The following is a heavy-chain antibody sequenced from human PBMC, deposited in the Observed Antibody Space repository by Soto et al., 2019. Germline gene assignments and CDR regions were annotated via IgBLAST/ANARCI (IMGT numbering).Heavy chain of an antibody. D-gene: IGHD1-26*01. V-gene: IGHV3-21*01. CDR2: ITTSSAYI. J-gene: IGHJ5*02. CDR3: VRSGTARVGRHSWFDA. CDR1: GFTFNTYD. Sequence: EVQLVESGGGLVKPGGSLRLSCAASGFTFNTYDMNWVRQAPGKGLEWVSSITTSSAYIYYADSLKGRITIYRDNAKNSLFLQMNGVRAEDTAVYYCVRSGTARVGRHSWFDAWGQGTLVTVSS.